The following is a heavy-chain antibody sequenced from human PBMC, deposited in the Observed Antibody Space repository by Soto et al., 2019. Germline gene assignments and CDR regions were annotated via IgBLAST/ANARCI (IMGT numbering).Heavy chain of an antibody. V-gene: IGHV3-11*05. Sequence: QVQLVESGGGLVKPGGSLRLSCAASGFTFSDYYMSWIRQAPGKGLEWVSYSSSSSSYTNNADSVKGRFTISRDNAKNSLYLKMNSLRAEDTAVYYCARRYCSSTSCPYSSLDPWGQGTLVTVSS. CDR1: GFTFSDYY. CDR3: ARRYCSSTSCPYSSLDP. D-gene: IGHD2-2*01. J-gene: IGHJ5*02. CDR2: SSSSSSYT.